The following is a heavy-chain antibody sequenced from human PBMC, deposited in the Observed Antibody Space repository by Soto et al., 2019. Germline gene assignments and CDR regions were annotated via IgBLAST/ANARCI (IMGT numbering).Heavy chain of an antibody. D-gene: IGHD2-15*01. CDR3: ARDMSVYCSGGSCYFLDYYYGMDV. CDR1: GFTFSSYG. J-gene: IGHJ6*02. CDR2: IWYDGSNK. V-gene: IGHV3-33*01. Sequence: GGSLRLSCAASGFTFSSYGMHWVRQAPGKGLEWVAVIWYDGSNKYYADSVKGRFTISRDNSKNTLYLQMNSLRAEDTAVYYCARDMSVYCSGGSCYFLDYYYGMDVWGQGTTVTVSS.